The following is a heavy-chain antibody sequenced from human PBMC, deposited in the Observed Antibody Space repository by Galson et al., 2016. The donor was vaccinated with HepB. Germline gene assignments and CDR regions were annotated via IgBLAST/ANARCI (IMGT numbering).Heavy chain of an antibody. Sequence: SETLSPTCAVHGQSLRGYYRSWIRQSPGKGLEYIGEINHSGNTKYNPSLKSRVTMSVDTSKNQLSLNLTSVTAADTAIYFCAKSPRGFSPPWYWGQGALVTVAS. D-gene: IGHD5-18*01. CDR2: INHSGNT. J-gene: IGHJ1*01. CDR1: GQSLRGYY. CDR3: AKSPRGFSPPWY. V-gene: IGHV4-34*01.